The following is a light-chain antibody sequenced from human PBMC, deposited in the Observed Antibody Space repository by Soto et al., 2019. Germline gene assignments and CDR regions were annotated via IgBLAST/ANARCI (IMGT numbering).Light chain of an antibody. CDR2: SNI. V-gene: IGLV1-44*01. Sequence: QSVLTQPPSASGTPGQRVTISCSGSSSNIGRYAINWYQQLPGAAPKVVIFSNINRPSGVPDRFSGSKSGTSASLAISGLQSEDEADYYCATWDDSLNGPVFGGGTQLTVL. CDR1: SSNIGRYA. J-gene: IGLJ3*02. CDR3: ATWDDSLNGPV.